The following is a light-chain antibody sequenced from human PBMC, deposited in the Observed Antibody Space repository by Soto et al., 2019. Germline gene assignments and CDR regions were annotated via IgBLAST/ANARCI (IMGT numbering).Light chain of an antibody. Sequence: DIGMTQSPDSLAVSLGERATINCKSSQSDLYSSNNKNYLAWYQQKPGQPPKLLIYWAFTRESGVPDRFSGSGSGTDFPPTISRLQAEDVAVYYWQQYHRPWTFGQGTKVEIK. J-gene: IGKJ1*01. CDR1: QSDLYSSNNKNY. CDR3: QQYHRPWT. CDR2: WAF. V-gene: IGKV4-1*01.